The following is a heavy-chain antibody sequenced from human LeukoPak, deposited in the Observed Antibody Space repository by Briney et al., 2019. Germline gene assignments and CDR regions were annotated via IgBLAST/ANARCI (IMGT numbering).Heavy chain of an antibody. CDR2: IYYSGST. V-gene: IGHV4-30-4*01. Sequence: SQTPSLTCTVSGGSISSGDYYWSWIRQPPGKGLEWIGYIYYSGSTYYNPSLKSRVTISVDTSKNQFSLKLSSVTAADTAVYYCARALPVYCSGGSCYPTAFDIWGQGTMVTVSS. J-gene: IGHJ3*02. CDR3: ARALPVYCSGGSCYPTAFDI. CDR1: GGSISSGDYY. D-gene: IGHD2-15*01.